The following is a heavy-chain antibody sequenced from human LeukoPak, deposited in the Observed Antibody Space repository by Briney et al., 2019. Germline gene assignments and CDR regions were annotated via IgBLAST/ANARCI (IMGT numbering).Heavy chain of an antibody. CDR3: ARDRRSGGWDNWFDP. J-gene: IGHJ5*02. D-gene: IGHD1-26*01. V-gene: IGHV1-18*01. CDR2: ISGYNGNT. Sequence: ASVKVSCKASGYTFSIYGITWVRQAPGQGLEWMGWISGYNGNTNYEKKLQGRVTMTTDTSTSTAYMELRSLRSDDTAVYYWARDRRSGGWDNWFDPWGQGTLVTVSS. CDR1: GYTFSIYG.